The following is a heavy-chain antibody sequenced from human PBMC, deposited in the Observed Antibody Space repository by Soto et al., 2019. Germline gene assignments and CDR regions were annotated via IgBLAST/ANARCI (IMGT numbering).Heavy chain of an antibody. CDR2: IKSKTDGGTT. J-gene: IGHJ6*03. V-gene: IGHV3-15*01. D-gene: IGHD2-2*01. CDR1: GFTFSNAW. Sequence: EVQLVESGGGLVKPGGSLRLSCAASGFTFSNAWMSWVRQAPGKGLEWVGRIKSKTDGGTTDYAAPVKGRFTISRDDSNNTLYLQMNSLKTEDTAVYYCTTDGKFCSSPSCPTSDDYYYMDVWGKGTTVTVSS. CDR3: TTDGKFCSSPSCPTSDDYYYMDV.